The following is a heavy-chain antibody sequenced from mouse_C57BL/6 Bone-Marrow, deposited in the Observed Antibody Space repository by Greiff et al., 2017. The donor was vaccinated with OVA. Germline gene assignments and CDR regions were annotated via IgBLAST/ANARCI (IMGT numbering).Heavy chain of an antibody. D-gene: IGHD1-1*01. CDR3: ARDHTTVVANYAMDY. J-gene: IGHJ4*01. CDR1: GFTFSSYA. CDR2: ISDGGSYT. Sequence: EVKLMESGGGLVKPGGSLKLSCAASGFTFSSYAMSWVRQTPEKRLEWVATISDGGSYTYYPDNVKGRFPISRDNAKNNLYLQMSHLKSEDTAMYYCARDHTTVVANYAMDYWGQGTSVTVSS. V-gene: IGHV5-4*01.